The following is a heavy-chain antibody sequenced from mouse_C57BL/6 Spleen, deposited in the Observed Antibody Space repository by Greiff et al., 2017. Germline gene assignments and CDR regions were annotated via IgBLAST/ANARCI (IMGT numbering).Heavy chain of an antibody. V-gene: IGHV1-69*01. CDR2: IDPSDSYT. Sequence: VQLQQPGAELVMPGASVKLSCTASGYTFTSYWMHWVKQRPGQGLEWIGEIDPSDSYTNYNQKFKGKSTLTVDKSSSTAYMQLSSLTSEDSAVYYCARALDYWGQGTTVTVSS. J-gene: IGHJ4*01. CDR1: GYTFTSYW. CDR3: ARALDY.